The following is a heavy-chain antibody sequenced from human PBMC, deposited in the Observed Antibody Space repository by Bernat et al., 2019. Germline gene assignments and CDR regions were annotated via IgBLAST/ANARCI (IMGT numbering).Heavy chain of an antibody. V-gene: IGHV3-23*01. J-gene: IGHJ4*02. D-gene: IGHD4-23*01. CDR3: AKQLYGGADY. CDR1: GFTFSTYA. CDR2: ISGGGGTT. Sequence: EVQLLESGGGLVQPGGSLRLSCAASGFTFSTYAMTWVRQAPGKGLELVSGISGGGGTTSYAGSVKGRFTISRDNSKNTLYLQMNSLRAEDTAIYYCAKQLYGGADYWGQGTLVTVSS.